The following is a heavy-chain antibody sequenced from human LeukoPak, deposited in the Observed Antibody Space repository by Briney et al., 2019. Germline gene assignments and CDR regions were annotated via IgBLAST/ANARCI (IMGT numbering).Heavy chain of an antibody. J-gene: IGHJ4*02. CDR2: IASDGSST. V-gene: IGHV3-74*01. CDR3: ARGRPHGNDY. Sequence: GGSLRLSCAASGFTFSSYWMNWVRQAPGKGLVWVSRIASDGSSTTYADSVKDRFSISRDNAKNTLYLQMNSLRVEDTAVYYCARGRPHGNDYWGQGTLVTVSS. D-gene: IGHD4-23*01. CDR1: GFTFSSYW.